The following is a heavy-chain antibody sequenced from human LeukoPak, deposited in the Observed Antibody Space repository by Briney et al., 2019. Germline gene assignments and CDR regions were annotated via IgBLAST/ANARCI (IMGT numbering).Heavy chain of an antibody. Sequence: GESLKISCKGSGYSFTSYWIGWVRQAPGKGLEWVANIKQDDSEKYYVGSVKGRFTISRDNAKNSVYLQMNSLRAEDTAVYYCARGRAIDIWGRGTMVTVSS. V-gene: IGHV3-7*04. CDR2: IKQDDSEK. J-gene: IGHJ3*02. CDR3: ARGRAIDI. CDR1: GYSFTSYW.